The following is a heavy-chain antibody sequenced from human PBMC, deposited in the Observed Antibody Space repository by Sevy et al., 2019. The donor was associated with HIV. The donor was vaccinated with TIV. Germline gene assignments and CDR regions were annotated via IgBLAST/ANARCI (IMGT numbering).Heavy chain of an antibody. J-gene: IGHJ5*02. CDR1: GYTFTSYA. CDR3: AVRRALGGAWFGERMGWFDP. CDR2: INTNTGNP. V-gene: IGHV7-4-1*02. D-gene: IGHD3-10*01. Sequence: ASVKVSCKASGYTFTSYAMNWVRQAPGQGLEWMGWINTNTGNPTDAQGFTGRFVFSLDTSVSTAYLQISSLKAEDTAVYYCAVRRALGGAWFGERMGWFDPWCQGTLVTVSS.